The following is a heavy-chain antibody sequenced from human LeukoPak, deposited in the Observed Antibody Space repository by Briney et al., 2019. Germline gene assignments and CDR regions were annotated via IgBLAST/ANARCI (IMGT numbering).Heavy chain of an antibody. V-gene: IGHV4-59*01. CDR3: AREVGQNDYGPYNWFDP. Sequence: SETLSLTCTVSGGSISSYYWSWIRQPPGKGLEWIGYIYYSGSTNHNPSLKSRVTISVDTSKNQFSLKLSSVTAADTAVYYCAREVGQNDYGPYNWFDPWGQGTLVTVSS. J-gene: IGHJ5*02. D-gene: IGHD4-17*01. CDR1: GGSISSYY. CDR2: IYYSGST.